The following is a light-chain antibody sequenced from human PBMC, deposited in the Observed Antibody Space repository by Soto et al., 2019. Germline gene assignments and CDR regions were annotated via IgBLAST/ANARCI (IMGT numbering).Light chain of an antibody. CDR1: QSISSW. V-gene: IGKV1-5*03. CDR3: QQYNSYSWT. J-gene: IGKJ1*01. Sequence: DIQMTQSPSTLSASVGDRVTITCRASQSISSWLAWYQQKPWKAPKLLIYKASSLQSGVPSRFSGSGSGTEFTLTISSLQPDDFATDYCQQYNSYSWTFGRGTKVEIK. CDR2: KAS.